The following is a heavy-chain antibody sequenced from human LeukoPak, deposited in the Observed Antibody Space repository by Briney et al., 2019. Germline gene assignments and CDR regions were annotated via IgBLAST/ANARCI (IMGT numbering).Heavy chain of an antibody. CDR2: ITYDGSTK. V-gene: IGHV3-30*04. J-gene: IGHJ4*02. D-gene: IGHD4-23*01. CDR1: GFIFSTYT. Sequence: GGSLRLSCAASGFIFSTYTFHWVRQAPGKGLEWVALITYDGSTKKFADSFKGRFTISRDNSKNTLYLQMNSLRGEDTAMYYCARDWDYGGFDYWGQGTLVTVAS. CDR3: ARDWDYGGFDY.